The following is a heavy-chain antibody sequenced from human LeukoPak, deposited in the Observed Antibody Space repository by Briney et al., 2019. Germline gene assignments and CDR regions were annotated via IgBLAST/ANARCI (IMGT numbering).Heavy chain of an antibody. CDR2: IYYSGST. V-gene: IGHV4-39*01. D-gene: IGHD3-22*01. CDR1: GGSISSSSYY. CDR3: ARGTGDGTYYYDSSGYDWFDP. Sequence: SETLSLTCTVSGGSISSSSYYWGWIRQPPGKGLEWIGSIYYSGSTYYNPSLKSRVTISVDTSKNQFSLKLSSVTAADTAVYYCARGTGDGTYYYDSSGYDWFDPWGQGTLVTVSS. J-gene: IGHJ5*02.